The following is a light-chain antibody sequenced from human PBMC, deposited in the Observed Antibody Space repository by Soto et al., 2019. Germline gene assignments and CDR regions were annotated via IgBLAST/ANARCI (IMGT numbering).Light chain of an antibody. Sequence: IQMTRSPSTLSASVLDIFTITCGASQSTNRRSGWYQQQRRKAPNLLNYDASTSASGVQASFGGGDSRTELTLTISSLQADDVTTSYCQPYNSHPRTFGQGTKVDIK. J-gene: IGKJ1*01. V-gene: IGKV1-5*01. CDR2: DAS. CDR3: QPYNSHPRT. CDR1: QSTNRR.